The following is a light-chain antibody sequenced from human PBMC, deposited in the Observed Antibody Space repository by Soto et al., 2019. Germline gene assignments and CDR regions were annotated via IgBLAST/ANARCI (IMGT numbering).Light chain of an antibody. J-gene: IGKJ1*01. CDR1: QSVSSN. CDR2: GAS. CDR3: QQYNNWPPWT. Sequence: EIVMTQSPATLSVSPGERATLSCRASQSVSSNLAWYQQKPGQAPRLLIYGASTRATGITARFSGSGSGTEFPPTISSLQSEDFAVYYCQQYNNWPPWTFGQGTKVEIK. V-gene: IGKV3-15*01.